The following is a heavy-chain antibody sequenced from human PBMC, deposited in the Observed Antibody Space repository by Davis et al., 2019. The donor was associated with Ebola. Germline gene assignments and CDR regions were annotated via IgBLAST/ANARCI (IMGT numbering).Heavy chain of an antibody. CDR2: LGTSADT. V-gene: IGHV3-66*03. J-gene: IGHJ2*01. D-gene: IGHD4/OR15-4a*01. Sequence: GGSLRLSCSVSGFTFSIAWMGWVRQAPGKGLEWVSTLGTSADTYYADSVKGRFTISRDNSKNTLYLQMNSLRAEDTALYYCAKDKTMATQYWYFDLWGRGTLVTVSS. CDR1: GFTFSIAW. CDR3: AKDKTMATQYWYFDL.